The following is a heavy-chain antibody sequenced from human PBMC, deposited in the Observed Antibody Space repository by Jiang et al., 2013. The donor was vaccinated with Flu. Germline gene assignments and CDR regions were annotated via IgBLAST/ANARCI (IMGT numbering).Heavy chain of an antibody. J-gene: IGHJ5*02. CDR3: AREYYYDSSGYYMNNWFDP. CDR2: INPSGGST. D-gene: IGHD3-22*01. V-gene: IGHV1-46*01. CDR1: EYTFTSYY. Sequence: VQLVESGAEVKKPGASVKVSCKASEYTFTSYYMHWVRQAPGQGLEWMGIINPSGGSTSYAQKFQGRVTMTRDTPTSTVYMELSSLRSEDTAVYYCAREYYYDSSGYYMNNWFDPWGQGTLVTVSS.